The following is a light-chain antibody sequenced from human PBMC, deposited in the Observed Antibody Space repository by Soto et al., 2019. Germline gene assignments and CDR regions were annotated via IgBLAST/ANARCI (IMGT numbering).Light chain of an antibody. CDR1: QNINNY. Sequence: DIQMTQSPSSLSASVGDRVTITCQASQNINNYLNWYQQKPGRAPKLLIYDASNLEAGVPSRFRGRGVGTVFTFPISRLQPEDIATYYCQQYENLPTFGQGTRLEIK. CDR2: DAS. J-gene: IGKJ5*01. CDR3: QQYENLPT. V-gene: IGKV1-33*01.